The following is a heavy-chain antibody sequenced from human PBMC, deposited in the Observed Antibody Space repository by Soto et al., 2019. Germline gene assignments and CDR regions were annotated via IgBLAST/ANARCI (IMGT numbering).Heavy chain of an antibody. V-gene: IGHV3-33*01. Sequence: LRLSCTASGFTLSNYAMHWVRQAPGKGLEWVAVIWFDGSNEYYTDSVRGRFTISRDISMNTLYLQMNSLRAEDTAVYYCARADMKDSSGWSNDHFDPWGQGTLVTVSX. CDR1: GFTLSNYA. J-gene: IGHJ5*02. CDR3: ARADMKDSSGWSNDHFDP. CDR2: IWFDGSNE. D-gene: IGHD6-19*01.